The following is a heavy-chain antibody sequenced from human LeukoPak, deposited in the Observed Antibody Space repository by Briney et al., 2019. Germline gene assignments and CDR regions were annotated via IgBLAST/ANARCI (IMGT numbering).Heavy chain of an antibody. Sequence: ASVKVSYKASGGSFSSYAINWVRQAPGQGLEWMVGIIPIFGTANYAQKFQGRVTITADESTSTAYMELSSLRSEDTAVYYGARGGSVLRCLESWGQGTLVTVSS. V-gene: IGHV1-69*13. CDR3: ARGGSVLRCLES. CDR1: GGSFSSYA. CDR2: IIPIFGTA. J-gene: IGHJ4*02. D-gene: IGHD3-3*01.